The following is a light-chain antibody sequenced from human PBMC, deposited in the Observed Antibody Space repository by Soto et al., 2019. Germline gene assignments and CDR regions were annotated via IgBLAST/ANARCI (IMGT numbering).Light chain of an antibody. CDR1: QSVSSSY. J-gene: IGKJ2*01. Sequence: EIVLTQSPGTLSLSPGQRATLSCTSSQSVSSSYLAWYQQKPGQAPRLLIYGASSRATGIPDRFSGSGSGTDFTLTISRLEPEDFAVYYCQQYGSSPMYTFGQGTKV. V-gene: IGKV3-20*01. CDR2: GAS. CDR3: QQYGSSPMYT.